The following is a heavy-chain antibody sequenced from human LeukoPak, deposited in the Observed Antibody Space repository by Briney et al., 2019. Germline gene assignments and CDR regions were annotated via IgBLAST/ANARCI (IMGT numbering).Heavy chain of an antibody. D-gene: IGHD3-3*01. CDR1: GFTFTTYN. CDR3: SRDGGFWSAYPLDY. V-gene: IGHV3-48*02. CDR2: ISTTSRNI. Sequence: GGSLRLSCAASGFTFTTYNMNWVRQAPGKGLEWVSYISTTSRNIYYADSVEGRFTISRDNAKNLLYLQMDSLRDEDTAVYYCSRDGGFWSAYPLDYWGQGTLVTVSA. J-gene: IGHJ4*02.